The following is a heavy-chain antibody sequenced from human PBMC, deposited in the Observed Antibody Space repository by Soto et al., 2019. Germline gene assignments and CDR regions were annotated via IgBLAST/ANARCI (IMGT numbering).Heavy chain of an antibody. D-gene: IGHD6-19*01. J-gene: IGHJ4*02. CDR3: AKQAGYSSDPFDY. CDR1: GFTFSYYA. V-gene: IGHV3-23*01. Sequence: PGGSLRLSCAASGFTFSYYAMSWVRQTPGTGLEWVSGISGGGGTTYYAASVKGRFTISRDNSKNRLYLQINSLRAEDTAVCYCAKQAGYSSDPFDYWGQGTLVTVS. CDR2: ISGGGGTT.